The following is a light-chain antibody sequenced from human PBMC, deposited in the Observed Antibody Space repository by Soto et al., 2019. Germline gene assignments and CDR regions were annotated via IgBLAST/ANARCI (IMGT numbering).Light chain of an antibody. CDR2: GAS. V-gene: IGKV3-20*01. Sequence: EIVLTQSPGTLSLSPGERATLSCRASQSISSNYLAWYQQKPGQAPRHLIYGASSRAPGIPDRFSGSGSGTTFTLTISRLEPEDFAVYYCQRYGRSPPITFGQGTRLEIK. CDR3: QRYGRSPPIT. CDR1: QSISSNY. J-gene: IGKJ5*01.